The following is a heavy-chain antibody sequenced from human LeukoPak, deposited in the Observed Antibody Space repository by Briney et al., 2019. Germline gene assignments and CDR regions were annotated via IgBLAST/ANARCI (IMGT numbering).Heavy chain of an antibody. CDR2: IYHSGST. CDR3: ARGGGYGDYLFDY. CDR1: GDSISTYY. Sequence: SETLSLTCTVSGDSISTYYWNWIRQPPGKGLEWIGYIYHSGSTYYNPSLKSRVTISVDTSKNQFSLKLSSVTAADTAVYYCARGGGYGDYLFDYWGQGTLVTVSS. J-gene: IGHJ4*02. D-gene: IGHD4-17*01. V-gene: IGHV4-59*12.